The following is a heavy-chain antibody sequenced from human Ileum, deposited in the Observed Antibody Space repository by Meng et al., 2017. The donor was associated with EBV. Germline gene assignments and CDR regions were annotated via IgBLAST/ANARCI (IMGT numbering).Heavy chain of an antibody. J-gene: IGHJ4*02. CDR1: GGSIRSDYW. Sequence: HVPLPRSGQGLVNPSDTLFLSCAISGGSIRSDYWWSWGRQSQEKGLEWIGEMYPTGPTYYNPSLKGRVSISIDKSKNQLSLKLNSVTAADTAVYYCVRGGTYYLSYWGQGSLVTVSS. V-gene: IGHV4-4*02. D-gene: IGHD1-26*01. CDR3: VRGGTYYLSY. CDR2: MYPTGPT.